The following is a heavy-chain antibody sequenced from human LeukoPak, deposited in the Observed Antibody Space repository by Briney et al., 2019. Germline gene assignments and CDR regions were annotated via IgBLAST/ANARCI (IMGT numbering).Heavy chain of an antibody. V-gene: IGHV3-30*04. D-gene: IGHD3-9*01. Sequence: PGRSLRLSCAASGFTFSSYAMHWVRQALGKGLEWVAVISYDGSNKYYADSVKGRFTISRDNSKNTLYLQMNSLRAEDTAVYYCAREVRDILTGYYFDYWGQGTLVTVSS. CDR2: ISYDGSNK. CDR3: AREVRDILTGYYFDY. CDR1: GFTFSSYA. J-gene: IGHJ4*02.